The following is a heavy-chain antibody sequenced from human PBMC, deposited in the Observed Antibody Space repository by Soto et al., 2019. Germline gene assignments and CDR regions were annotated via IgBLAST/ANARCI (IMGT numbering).Heavy chain of an antibody. CDR1: GYSFNPFW. Sequence: GESLKISCKGSGYSFNPFWIGWVRQMPGKGLEWMGIIHPGDSDTRYSPSFQGQVTISADKSITTAYLQWSSLKASDTAMYYCARLHHITGHYNDAFDIWGQGTMVTVS. CDR3: ARLHHITGHYNDAFDI. V-gene: IGHV5-51*01. CDR2: IHPGDSDT. J-gene: IGHJ3*02. D-gene: IGHD3-9*01.